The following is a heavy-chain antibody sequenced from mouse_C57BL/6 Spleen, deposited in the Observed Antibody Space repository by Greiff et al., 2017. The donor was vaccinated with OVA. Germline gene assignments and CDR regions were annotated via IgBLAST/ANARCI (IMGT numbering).Heavy chain of an antibody. V-gene: IGHV2-2*01. D-gene: IGHD2-4*01. Sequence: VQLQQSGPGLVQPSQSLSITCTVSGFSLTSYGVHWVRQSPGKGLEWLGVIWSGGSTDYNAAFISRLSISKDNSKSQVFFKMNSLQADDTAIYYCARRRDYDEEFAYWGQGTLVTVSA. CDR2: IWSGGST. CDR1: GFSLTSYG. J-gene: IGHJ3*01. CDR3: ARRRDYDEEFAY.